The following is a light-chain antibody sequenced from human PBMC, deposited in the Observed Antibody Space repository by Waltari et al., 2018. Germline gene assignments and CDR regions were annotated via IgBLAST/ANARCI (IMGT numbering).Light chain of an antibody. CDR3: QQSYNTPYT. CDR1: QSIAGY. Sequence: DIQMTQSPSSLSASGGDRVTITCRASQSIAGYLNWYQQKPGKAPNLLIYAASSLQSGVPSRFSGSGSGTDFTLTISSLQPDDFATYYCQQSYNTPYTFGQGTKLEI. V-gene: IGKV1-39*01. CDR2: AAS. J-gene: IGKJ2*01.